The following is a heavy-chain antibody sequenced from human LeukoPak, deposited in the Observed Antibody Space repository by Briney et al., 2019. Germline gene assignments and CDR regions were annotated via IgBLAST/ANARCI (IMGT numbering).Heavy chain of an antibody. Sequence: GGSLRLSCAASGFTFSSYAMSWVRHTPGKGLSWVSAISGSGGSTYYADSVKGRFTISRDNSKNTLYLQMNSLRAEDTAVYYCAKSQGSSGWYNYYYGMNVWGQGTTVTVSS. CDR1: GFTFSSYA. CDR3: AKSQGSSGWYNYYYGMNV. D-gene: IGHD6-19*01. CDR2: ISGSGGST. V-gene: IGHV3-23*01. J-gene: IGHJ6*02.